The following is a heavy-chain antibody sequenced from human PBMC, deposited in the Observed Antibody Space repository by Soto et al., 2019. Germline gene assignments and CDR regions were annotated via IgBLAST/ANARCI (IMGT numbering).Heavy chain of an antibody. D-gene: IGHD6-19*01. Sequence: PSETLSLTCTVSGGSISSYYWSWIRQPAGRGLEWIGRIYTSGSTNYNPSLKSRVTMSVDTSKNQFSLKLSSVTAADTAVYYCARALAVAGIDPPYYFDYWGQGTLVTVSS. V-gene: IGHV4-4*07. CDR3: ARALAVAGIDPPYYFDY. CDR1: GGSISSYY. CDR2: IYTSGST. J-gene: IGHJ4*02.